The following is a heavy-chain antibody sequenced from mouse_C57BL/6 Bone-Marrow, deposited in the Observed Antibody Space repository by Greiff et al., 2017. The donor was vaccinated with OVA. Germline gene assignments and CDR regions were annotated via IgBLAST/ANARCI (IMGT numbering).Heavy chain of an antibody. D-gene: IGHD2-4*01. CDR1: GYTFTSYG. CDR2: IYPRSGNT. V-gene: IGHV1-81*01. J-gene: IGHJ3*01. CDR3: ARERYDYDEGFAY. Sequence: VQLQESGAELARPGASVKLSCKASGYTFTSYGISWVKQRTGQGLEWIGEIYPRSGNTYYNEKFKGKATLTADKSSSTACMELRSLTSEDSAVYFCARERYDYDEGFAYWGQGTLVTVSA.